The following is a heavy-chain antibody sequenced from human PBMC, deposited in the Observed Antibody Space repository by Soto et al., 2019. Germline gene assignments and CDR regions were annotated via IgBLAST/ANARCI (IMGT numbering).Heavy chain of an antibody. CDR2: MSGSSSTT. V-gene: IGHV3-23*01. Sequence: GGPLRLACATSGLNFINYAMRWVRPAPGGGLEWVSSMSGSSSTTYYADSVRGRFTISRDRSKNTLYLQMSSLRAEDTALEYCAKNQERELPRCIDCWGQGTLVIFSS. CDR3: AKNQERELPRCIDC. D-gene: IGHD2-8*01. J-gene: IGHJ4*02. CDR1: GLNFINYA.